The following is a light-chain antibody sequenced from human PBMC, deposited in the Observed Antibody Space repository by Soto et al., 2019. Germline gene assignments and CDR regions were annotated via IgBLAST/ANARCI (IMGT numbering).Light chain of an antibody. CDR1: QSVSGY. Sequence: EIVLTQSPATLSSSPGEGATLSCRASQSVSGYLAWYQQKPGQAPRLLIHDASNRATGIPARFSGSGSGTDFTLTISSLEPEDFAVYYCQQRSNWPITFGQGTRLEIK. CDR3: QQRSNWPIT. CDR2: DAS. V-gene: IGKV3-11*01. J-gene: IGKJ5*01.